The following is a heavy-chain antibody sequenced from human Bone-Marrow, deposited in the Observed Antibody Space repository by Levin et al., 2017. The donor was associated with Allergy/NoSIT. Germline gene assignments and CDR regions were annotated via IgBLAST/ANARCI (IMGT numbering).Heavy chain of an antibody. V-gene: IGHV1-69*06. D-gene: IGHD5-24*01. CDR2: IIPIFGTA. J-gene: IGHJ4*02. Sequence: ASVKVSCKASGGTFSSYAISWVRQAPGQGLEWMGGIIPIFGTANYAQKFQGRVTITADKSTSTAYMELSSLRSEDTAVYYCAREASRDGYKYYFDYWGQGTLVTVSS. CDR1: GGTFSSYA. CDR3: AREASRDGYKYYFDY.